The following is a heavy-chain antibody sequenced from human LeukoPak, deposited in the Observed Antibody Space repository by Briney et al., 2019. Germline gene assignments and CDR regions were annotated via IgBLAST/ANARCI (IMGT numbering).Heavy chain of an antibody. J-gene: IGHJ4*02. Sequence: PGTSLRLSCAASGFTFSRYGMHWVRQAPGKGLEWVAVIWYDGSNEYYADSVRGRFTIFRDNSKNTLHLQMNSLRAEDTAVYYCARPLVGDALDYWGQGTLVTVSS. CDR3: ARPLVGDALDY. D-gene: IGHD1-26*01. CDR1: GFTFSRYG. CDR2: IWYDGSNE. V-gene: IGHV3-33*01.